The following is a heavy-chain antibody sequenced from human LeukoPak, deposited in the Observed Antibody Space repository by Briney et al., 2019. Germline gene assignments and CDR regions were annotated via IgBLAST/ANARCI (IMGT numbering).Heavy chain of an antibody. Sequence: GGSLRLSCVASGFICSPYWMAWIRQSPGQGLEFVANINPDGSDINYVDSVKGRFIISRDNAKNSLYLQMISLRAEDTAVYYCVSAYGGLLDYWGQGNLVTVAS. CDR2: INPDGSDI. J-gene: IGHJ4*02. D-gene: IGHD3-16*01. V-gene: IGHV3-7*01. CDR3: VSAYGGLLDY. CDR1: GFICSPYW.